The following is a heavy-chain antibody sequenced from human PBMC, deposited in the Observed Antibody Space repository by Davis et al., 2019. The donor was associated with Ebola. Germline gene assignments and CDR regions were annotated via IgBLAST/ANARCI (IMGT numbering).Heavy chain of an antibody. CDR2: IRYDGSNK. V-gene: IGHV3-30*02. J-gene: IGHJ4*02. CDR1: GFSFTNYD. CDR3: AKDPPGGEYLDH. Sequence: PGGSLRLSCAASGFSFTNYDMHWVRQAPGRGLEWVAFIRYDGSNKYYVDSVKGRFTISRDNSKNRLYLQLNSLRTEDTAVYYCAKDPPGGEYLDHWGQGTLVTASS. D-gene: IGHD2/OR15-2a*01.